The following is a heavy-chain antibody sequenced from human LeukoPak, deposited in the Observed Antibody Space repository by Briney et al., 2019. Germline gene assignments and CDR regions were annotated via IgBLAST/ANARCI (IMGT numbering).Heavy chain of an antibody. V-gene: IGHV4-39*07. Sequence: SETLSLTCTVSGGSTSSSSYYWGWIRQPPGKGLEWIGSIYYSGSTYYNPSLKSRVTISVDRSKNQFSLKLSSVTAADTAVYYCARAQHTMTTVTGVWFDPWGQGTLVTVSS. CDR1: GGSTSSSSYY. J-gene: IGHJ5*02. CDR2: IYYSGST. CDR3: ARAQHTMTTVTGVWFDP. D-gene: IGHD4-17*01.